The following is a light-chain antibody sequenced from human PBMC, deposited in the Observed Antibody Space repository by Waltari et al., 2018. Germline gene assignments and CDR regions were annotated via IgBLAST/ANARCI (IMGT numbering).Light chain of an antibody. V-gene: IGKV3-11*01. CDR1: QSLTRY. J-gene: IGKJ2*01. CDR2: DAS. CDR3: QQRST. Sequence: EIVLTQSPATLSLSPGERATLPCRASQSLTRYLAWYQQKPGQAPRLLIYDASNRATGIPARFSGSGSGTDFTLIISSLEPEDFGVYYCQQRSTFGQGTKLEIK.